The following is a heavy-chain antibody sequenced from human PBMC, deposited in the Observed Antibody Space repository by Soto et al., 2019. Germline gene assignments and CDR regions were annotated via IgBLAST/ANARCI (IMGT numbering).Heavy chain of an antibody. CDR2: INPSGGST. J-gene: IGHJ4*02. Sequence: ASVKVSCKASGYTFTSYYMHWVRQAPGQGLEWMGIINPSGGSTSYAQKFQGRVTMTRDTSTSTVYMELSSLRSEDTAVYYCARDGSQRGYSYGYFDYWGQGTLVTVSS. V-gene: IGHV1-46*03. CDR3: ARDGSQRGYSYGYFDY. D-gene: IGHD5-18*01. CDR1: GYTFTSYY.